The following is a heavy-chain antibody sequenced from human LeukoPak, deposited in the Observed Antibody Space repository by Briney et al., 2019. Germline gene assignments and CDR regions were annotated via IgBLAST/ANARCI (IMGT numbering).Heavy chain of an antibody. V-gene: IGHV1-24*01. CDR3: ATARSYYDSSGYPLYYFDY. Sequence: YTLTXXSMHWVRQAPGKGLEWMGGFDPEDGETIYAQKFQGRVTMTEDTSTDTAYMELSSLRSEDTAVYYCATARSYYDSSGYPLYYFDYWGQGTLVTVSS. D-gene: IGHD3-22*01. CDR1: YTLTXXS. CDR2: FDPEDGET. J-gene: IGHJ4*02.